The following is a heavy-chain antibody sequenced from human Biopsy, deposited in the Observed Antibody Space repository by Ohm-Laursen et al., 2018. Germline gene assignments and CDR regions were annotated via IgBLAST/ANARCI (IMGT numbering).Heavy chain of an antibody. CDR1: GFSFSSYG. CDR2: ISDDGRNK. V-gene: IGHV3-30*18. J-gene: IGHJ4*02. CDR3: AKDLRNNNWGVEN. Sequence: SLRLSCTPSGFSFSSYGMHWVRQAPGKRLEWVAVISDDGRNKYYVDSVKGRFTISRDNSKNTLYLQMNNLRAEDTVVFYCAKDLRNNNWGVENWGQGTLVTVSS. D-gene: IGHD7-27*01.